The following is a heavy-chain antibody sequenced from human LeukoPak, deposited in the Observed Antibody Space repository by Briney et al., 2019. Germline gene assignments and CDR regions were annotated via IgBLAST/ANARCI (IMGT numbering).Heavy chain of an antibody. Sequence: GGSLRLSCAASGFTFSSYAMSWVRKAPGKGLEWVSAIRGSGGSTYYADSVKGRFTISRDNSKNTLYLQMNSLRAEDTAVYYCAKVAHASSGWNFDYWGQGTLVTVSS. J-gene: IGHJ4*02. V-gene: IGHV3-23*01. D-gene: IGHD6-19*01. CDR2: IRGSGGST. CDR1: GFTFSSYA. CDR3: AKVAHASSGWNFDY.